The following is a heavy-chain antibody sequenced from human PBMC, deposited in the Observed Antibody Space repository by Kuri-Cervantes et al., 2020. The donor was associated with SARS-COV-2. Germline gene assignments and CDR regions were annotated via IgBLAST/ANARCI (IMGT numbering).Heavy chain of an antibody. CDR1: GGSFSSDNC. D-gene: IGHD3-3*01. Sequence: SETLSLTCAVSGGSFSSDNCWSWVRQPPGKGLEWIGSIYYSGSTYYNPSLKSRVTISVDTSKNQFSLKLSSATAADTAVYYCARQMMSSITIFGVVITRNWFDPWGQGTLVTVSS. CDR3: ARQMMSSITIFGVVITRNWFDP. J-gene: IGHJ5*02. CDR2: IYYSGST. V-gene: IGHV4-39*01.